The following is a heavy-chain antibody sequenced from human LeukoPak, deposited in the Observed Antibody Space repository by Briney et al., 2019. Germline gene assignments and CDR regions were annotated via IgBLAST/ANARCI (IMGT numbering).Heavy chain of an antibody. CDR1: GGSFSGYY. D-gene: IGHD3-3*01. Sequence: SETLSLTCAVYGGSFSGYYWSWIRQPPGKGLEWIGEINHNGSTNYNPSLKSRVTISVDTSKNQFSLKLSSVTAADTAVYYCARGRKYYDFWSGYPYYYYMDVWGKGTTVTVSS. J-gene: IGHJ6*03. V-gene: IGHV4-34*01. CDR2: INHNGST. CDR3: ARGRKYYDFWSGYPYYYYMDV.